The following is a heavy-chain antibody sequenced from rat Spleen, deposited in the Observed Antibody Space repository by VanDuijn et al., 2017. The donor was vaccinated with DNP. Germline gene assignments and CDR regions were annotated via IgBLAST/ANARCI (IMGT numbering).Heavy chain of an antibody. V-gene: IGHV3-3*01. CDR2: INSAGST. CDR1: GYSITSCCR. D-gene: IGHD1-11*01. J-gene: IGHJ2*01. CDR3: AGGATGDY. Sequence: EVQLQESGPGLVEPSQSLSLTCSVTGYSITSCCRWTWIRKFPGNKLEWMGYINSAGSTNYNPSHKGRISITSDTSKNQFFLQVNSVTTEDTATYYCAGGATGDYWGQGVMVTVSS.